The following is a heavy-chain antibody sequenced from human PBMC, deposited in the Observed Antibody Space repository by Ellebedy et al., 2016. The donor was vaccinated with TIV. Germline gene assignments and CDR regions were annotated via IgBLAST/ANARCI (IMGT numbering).Heavy chain of an antibody. CDR1: GGSLSPYY. D-gene: IGHD2-2*01. V-gene: IGHV4-34*01. J-gene: IGHJ6*02. CDR2: IKYSGST. Sequence: SETLSLTXGVSGGSLSPYYWSWIRQPPGKGLEWIGEIKYSGSTNYNPSLKSRVTISVDTSKNQFSLKLSSVTAADTAVYYCARFRSGIVVAPAHYGMDVWGQGTTVTVSS. CDR3: ARFRSGIVVAPAHYGMDV.